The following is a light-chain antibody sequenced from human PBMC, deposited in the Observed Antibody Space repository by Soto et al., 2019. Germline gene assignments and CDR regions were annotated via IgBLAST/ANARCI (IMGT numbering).Light chain of an antibody. CDR1: GSDVGTFNR. CDR2: DVS. Sequence: QSALTQPPSVSGSPGQSVAISCTGTGSDVGTFNRVSWYQQSPGTAPKLMIYDVSDRPSGVPDRFSGSKSGNTASLTISGLQADDEADYYCSSYTSSPTYAFGTGTKVTV. CDR3: SSYTSSPTYA. J-gene: IGLJ1*01. V-gene: IGLV2-18*02.